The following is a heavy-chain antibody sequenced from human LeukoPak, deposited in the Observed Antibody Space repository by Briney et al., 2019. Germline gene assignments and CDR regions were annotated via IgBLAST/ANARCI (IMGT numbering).Heavy chain of an antibody. J-gene: IGHJ4*02. D-gene: IGHD3-3*01. CDR2: INHSGST. CDR3: ARSLWSGYYSPRRSRLLDY. Sequence: PSETLSLTCAVYGGSFSGYYWSWIRQPPGKGLEWIGEINHSGSTNYNPSLKSRVTISVDTSKNQFSLKLSSVTAADTAVYYCARSLWSGYYSPRRSRLLDYWGQGTLVTVSS. CDR1: GGSFSGYY. V-gene: IGHV4-34*01.